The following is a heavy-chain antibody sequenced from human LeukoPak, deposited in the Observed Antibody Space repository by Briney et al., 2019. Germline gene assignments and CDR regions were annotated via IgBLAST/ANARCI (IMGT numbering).Heavy chain of an antibody. CDR1: GFTFSNYM. J-gene: IGHJ4*02. CDR2: IKSDGITI. V-gene: IGHV3-74*01. D-gene: IGHD1-20*01. Sequence: GGSLRLSCAASGFTFSNYMMHWVRQAPGKGLVWVSRIKSDGITITYADSVKGRFTISRDNAKNTLYLQMNSLRAEDTAVYYCLRDLNWSLDQWGQGALVTVSS. CDR3: LRDLNWSLDQ.